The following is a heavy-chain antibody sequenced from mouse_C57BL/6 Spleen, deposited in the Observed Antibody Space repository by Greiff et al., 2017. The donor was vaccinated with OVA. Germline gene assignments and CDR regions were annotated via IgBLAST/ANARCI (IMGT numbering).Heavy chain of an antibody. CDR3: TRDRDYDGDWYFDV. CDR2: ISSGGDYI. Sequence: EVQRVESGEGLVKPGGSLKLSCAASGFTFSSYAMSWVRQTPEKRLEWVAYISSGGDYIYYADTVKGRFTISRDNARNTLYLQMSSLKSEDTAMYYCTRDRDYDGDWYFDVGGTGTTVTVSS. V-gene: IGHV5-9-1*02. CDR1: GFTFSSYA. D-gene: IGHD2-4*01. J-gene: IGHJ1*03.